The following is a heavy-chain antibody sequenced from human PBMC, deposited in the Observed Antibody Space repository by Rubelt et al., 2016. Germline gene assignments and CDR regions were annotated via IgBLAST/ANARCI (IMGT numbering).Heavy chain of an antibody. D-gene: IGHD4-17*01. Sequence: GLVWISRINTDGKSTTYADSAKGRFTISRDNAKNTLYLQMNSLGAEDTAVYYCAREGSVTFDYWGQGTLVTVSS. CDR3: AREGSVTFDY. V-gene: IGHV3-74*01. CDR2: INTDGKST. J-gene: IGHJ4*02.